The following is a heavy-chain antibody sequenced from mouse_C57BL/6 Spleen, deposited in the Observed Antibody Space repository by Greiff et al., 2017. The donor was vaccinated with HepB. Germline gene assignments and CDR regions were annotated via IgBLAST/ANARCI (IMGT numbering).Heavy chain of an antibody. D-gene: IGHD1-2*01. CDR1: GFTFSDYY. CDR3: ARDHYYGGAMDY. J-gene: IGHJ4*01. V-gene: IGHV5-16*01. CDR2: INYDGSST. Sequence: EVQLVESEGGLVQPGSSMKLSCTASGFTFSDYYMAWVRQVPEKGLEWVANINYDGSSTYYLDSLKSRFIISRDNAKNILYLQMSSLKSEDTATYYCARDHYYGGAMDYWGQGTSVTVSS.